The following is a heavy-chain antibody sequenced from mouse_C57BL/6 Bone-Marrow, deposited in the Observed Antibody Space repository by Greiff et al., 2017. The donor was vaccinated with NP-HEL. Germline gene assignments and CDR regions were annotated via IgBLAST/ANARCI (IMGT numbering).Heavy chain of an antibody. J-gene: IGHJ1*03. CDR1: GFTFSNYW. V-gene: IGHV6-3*01. CDR2: IRVKSDNYAT. CDR3: TVEIYDGYYVRYFDV. D-gene: IGHD2-3*01. Sequence: EVKLVESGGGLVQPGGSMKLSCVASGFTFSNYWMNWVRQSPEKGLEWVAQIRVKSDNYATHYAESVKGRFTISRDDSKRSVYLQMNNLRAEDTGIYYGTVEIYDGYYVRYFDVWGTGTTVTVSS.